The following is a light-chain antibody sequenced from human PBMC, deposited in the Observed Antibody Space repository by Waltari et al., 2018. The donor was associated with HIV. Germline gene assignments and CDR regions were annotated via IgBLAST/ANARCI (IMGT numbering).Light chain of an antibody. CDR3: SSYTPSTTYSV. CDR2: EDS. CDR1: NSDVGGYTY. J-gene: IGLJ1*01. V-gene: IGLV2-14*01. Sequence: QSALTQPPPVSGSPGQSIPISCTGTNSDVGGYTYVSWYQQQPRSAANHMIYEDSNRPSGGAYRCSGAKTGNTASLTISGGQAEDEADYFCSSYTPSTTYSVFGTGTRITVL.